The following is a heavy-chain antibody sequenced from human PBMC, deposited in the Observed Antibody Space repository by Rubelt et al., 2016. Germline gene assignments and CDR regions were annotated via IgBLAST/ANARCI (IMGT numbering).Heavy chain of an antibody. Sequence: GESLKISCKGSGYSFTTYWIAWVRQMPGKGLEWMGIIYPGDSDRRYSPSFQGQVTISADKSISTAYLQWCSLKTSDTAMYYCARRRYYDSSGYYDYWGQGTLVTVSS. CDR3: ARRRYYDSSGYYDY. J-gene: IGHJ4*02. CDR1: GYSFTTYW. D-gene: IGHD3-22*01. CDR2: IYPGDSDR. V-gene: IGHV5-51*01.